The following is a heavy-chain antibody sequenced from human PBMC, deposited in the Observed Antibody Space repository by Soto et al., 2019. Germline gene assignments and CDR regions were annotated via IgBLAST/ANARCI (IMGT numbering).Heavy chain of an antibody. J-gene: IGHJ3*02. V-gene: IGHV3-48*02. CDR2: ISSSKTYI. CDR1: GFSFSSYS. Sequence: EVQLVESGGGLVQPGQSLRVSCAASGFSFSSYSMNWVRQAPGKGLEWISYISSSKTYIWYADSVKGRFPISRDNAKNSLSLQMNSLRDEDTAVYYCVRDSGWAFDIWGLGTMVTVSS. CDR3: VRDSGWAFDI. D-gene: IGHD6-19*01.